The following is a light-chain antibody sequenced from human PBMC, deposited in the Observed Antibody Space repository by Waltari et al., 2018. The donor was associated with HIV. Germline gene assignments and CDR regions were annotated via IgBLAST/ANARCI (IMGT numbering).Light chain of an antibody. J-gene: IGLJ2*01. CDR3: QTWATGIVV. CDR1: SGHINYA. Sequence: QLVLTQSPSASASLGASVKLTCFLSSGHINYAIAWHQQQPEKGPRYLMKINSDGSHSKGDGVPDRFSGSTSGAERYLTISSLQSEDEADYYCQTWATGIVVFGRGTKLTVL. CDR2: INSDGSH. V-gene: IGLV4-69*01.